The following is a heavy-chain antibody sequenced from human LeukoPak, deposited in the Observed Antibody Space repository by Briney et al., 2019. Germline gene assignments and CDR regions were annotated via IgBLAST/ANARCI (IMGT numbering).Heavy chain of an antibody. CDR1: GGTFSSYA. Sequence: SVKVSCTASGGTFSSYAISWVRQAPGQGLEWMGGIIPIFGTANYAQKFQGRVTITADESTSTAYMELSSLRSEDTAVYYCARTSYDYVWGSYRLFDYWGQGTLVTVS. V-gene: IGHV1-69*13. D-gene: IGHD3-16*02. J-gene: IGHJ4*02. CDR2: IIPIFGTA. CDR3: ARTSYDYVWGSYRLFDY.